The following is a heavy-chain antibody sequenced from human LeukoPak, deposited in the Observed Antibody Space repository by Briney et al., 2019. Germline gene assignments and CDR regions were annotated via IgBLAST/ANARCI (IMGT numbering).Heavy chain of an antibody. CDR2: IKSKIDGETT. CDR1: GFTFSNAW. Sequence: GGSLRLSCAASGFTFSNAWMSWVRQAPGKGLEWVGHIKSKIDGETTGYAAPVKGRFTISRDDSKNMLYLQIISLKTADTAADYCSTKLGLSFGVRYFDHWGQGTSATVSS. J-gene: IGHJ4*02. V-gene: IGHV3-15*01. CDR3: STKLGLSFGVRYFDH. D-gene: IGHD3-10*01.